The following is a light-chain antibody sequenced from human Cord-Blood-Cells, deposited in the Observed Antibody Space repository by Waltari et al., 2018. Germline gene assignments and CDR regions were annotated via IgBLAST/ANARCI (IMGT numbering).Light chain of an antibody. V-gene: IGKV1-39*01. CDR2: AAS. Sequence: DIQMTQSPSSLSASVGDRVPITCRASQSISSYLNWYQHKPGKAPKRLIYAASSLQSWVPYRFSVSGSGTDFTLIISSLQPEDFATYYCQQSYSTPRPFGGGTKVEIK. J-gene: IGKJ4*01. CDR3: QQSYSTPRP. CDR1: QSISSY.